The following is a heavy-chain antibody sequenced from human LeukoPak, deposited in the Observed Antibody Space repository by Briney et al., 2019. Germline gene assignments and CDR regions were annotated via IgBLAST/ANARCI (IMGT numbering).Heavy chain of an antibody. V-gene: IGHV1-69*13. CDR1: GGTFSSYA. J-gene: IGHJ5*02. Sequence: ASGKVSCKASGGTFSSYAISWVRQAPGQGLEWMGGIIPIFGTANYAQKFQGRVTITADESTSTAYMELSSLRSEDTAVYYCARDVNYYDSSGYSSWGQGTLVTVSS. D-gene: IGHD3-22*01. CDR3: ARDVNYYDSSGYSS. CDR2: IIPIFGTA.